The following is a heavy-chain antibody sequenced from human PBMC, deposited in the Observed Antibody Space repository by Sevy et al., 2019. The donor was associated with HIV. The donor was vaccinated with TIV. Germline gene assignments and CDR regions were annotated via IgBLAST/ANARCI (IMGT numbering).Heavy chain of an antibody. Sequence: GGSLRLSCTASGFTLSDYNMNWVRQAPGKGLEWVAYSSRSGNRIFYVDSVKGRFTISRDNAKNSLSLQMNNLSAEDTAIYYCARGRFLELDYYYGLDVWGQGTAVTVSS. V-gene: IGHV3-48*03. CDR2: SSRSGNRI. D-gene: IGHD3-3*01. CDR3: ARGRFLELDYYYGLDV. CDR1: GFTLSDYN. J-gene: IGHJ6*02.